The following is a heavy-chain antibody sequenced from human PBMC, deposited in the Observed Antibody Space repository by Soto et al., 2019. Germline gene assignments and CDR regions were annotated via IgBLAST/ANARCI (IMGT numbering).Heavy chain of an antibody. Sequence: GGSLRLSCAASRFTFSIYGMHWVRHGPGKGLEWVAVMSYDGSNKYYADSVKGRFTISRDNSKNTLYLQMNSLRAEDTAVYYCAKDRIAALNVGGMDVWGQGTTVTV. CDR3: AKDRIAALNVGGMDV. V-gene: IGHV3-30*18. D-gene: IGHD6-13*01. J-gene: IGHJ6*02. CDR1: RFTFSIYG. CDR2: MSYDGSNK.